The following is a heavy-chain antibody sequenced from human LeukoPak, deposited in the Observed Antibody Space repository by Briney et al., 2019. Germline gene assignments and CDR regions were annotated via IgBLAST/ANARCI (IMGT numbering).Heavy chain of an antibody. V-gene: IGHV3-23*01. J-gene: IGHJ4*02. Sequence: GGSLRLSCAAYGFTFSSYAMSWVRQAPGKGLEWVSAISGSGGSTYYADSVKGRFTISRDNSKNTLYLQMNSLRAEDTAVYYCAKFHCGGDCYPIDYWGQGTLVTVSS. CDR2: ISGSGGST. CDR3: AKFHCGGDCYPIDY. CDR1: GFTFSSYA. D-gene: IGHD2-21*02.